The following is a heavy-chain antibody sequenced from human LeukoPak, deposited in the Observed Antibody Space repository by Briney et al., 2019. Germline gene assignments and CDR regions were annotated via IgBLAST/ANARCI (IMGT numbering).Heavy chain of an antibody. V-gene: IGHV4-34*01. CDR2: INHSGST. CDR3: ARVRRYCSSTSCPVGPFDP. D-gene: IGHD2-2*01. J-gene: IGHJ5*02. Sequence: PSETLSLTCAVYGGSFSGYYWSWIRQPPGKGLEWIGEINHSGSTNYNPPLKSRVTISVDTSKNQFSLKLSSVTAADTAVYYCARVRRYCSSTSCPVGPFDPWGQGTLVTVSS. CDR1: GGSFSGYY.